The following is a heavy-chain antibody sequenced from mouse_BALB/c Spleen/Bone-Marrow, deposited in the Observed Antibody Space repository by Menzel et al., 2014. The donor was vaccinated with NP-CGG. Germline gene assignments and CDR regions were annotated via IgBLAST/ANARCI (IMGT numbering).Heavy chain of an antibody. V-gene: IGHV1-54*01. J-gene: IGHJ3*01. CDR2: INPGSGDT. CDR3: ARNANWLFAY. D-gene: IGHD4-1*01. Sequence: QVQLQQPGTELVRPGTSVKVSCKASGYAFINYLIEWVKQRPGQGLEWIGVINPGSGDTSYNEKFRGKATLTADKSSSTAYMQLSSLTSDDSAVYFCARNANWLFAYWGQGTLVTVSA. CDR1: GYAFINYL.